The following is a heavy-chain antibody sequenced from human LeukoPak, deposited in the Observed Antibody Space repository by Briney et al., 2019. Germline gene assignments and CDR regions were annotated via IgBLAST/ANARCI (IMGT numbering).Heavy chain of an antibody. V-gene: IGHV1-8*01. J-gene: IGHJ4*02. Sequence: ASVTVSFMASGYTFTKYDIHWVRQAAGQGLEWMGWMNPSSGNTGYRQKFQGRVTMTRNTSISTAYMELSSLRSEDTAVYYCATSNYYYYGSGSYYNLNDYWGQGTLVTVSS. D-gene: IGHD3-10*01. CDR2: MNPSSGNT. CDR3: ATSNYYYYGSGSYYNLNDY. CDR1: GYTFTKYD.